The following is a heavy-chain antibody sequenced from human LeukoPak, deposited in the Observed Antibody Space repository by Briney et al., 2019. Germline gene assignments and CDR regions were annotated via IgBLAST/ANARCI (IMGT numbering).Heavy chain of an antibody. CDR1: GFTFSSYG. CDR3: ARGSSGWTDAFDI. D-gene: IGHD6-19*01. J-gene: IGHJ3*02. CDR2: ISYDGSNK. Sequence: GRSLRLSCAASGFTFSSYGMHWVRQAPGKGLEWVAVISYDGSNKYYADSVKGRFTISRDNSKNTLYLQMNSLRAEDTAVYYCARGSSGWTDAFDIWGQGTTVTVSS. V-gene: IGHV3-30*03.